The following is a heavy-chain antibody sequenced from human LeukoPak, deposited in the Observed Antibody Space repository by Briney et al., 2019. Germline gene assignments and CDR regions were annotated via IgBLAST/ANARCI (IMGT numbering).Heavy chain of an antibody. V-gene: IGHV4-39*01. CDR3: ARLGSGYDILTGYYRGENYFDY. D-gene: IGHD3-9*01. Sequence: SETLSLTCTVSGGSISSSYYYWGWIRQPPGKGLEWIGSIYYSGSTYYNPSLKSRVTISVDTSKNQFSLKLSSVTAADTAVYYCARLGSGYDILTGYYRGENYFDYWGQGTLVTVSS. CDR1: GGSISSSYYY. J-gene: IGHJ4*02. CDR2: IYYSGST.